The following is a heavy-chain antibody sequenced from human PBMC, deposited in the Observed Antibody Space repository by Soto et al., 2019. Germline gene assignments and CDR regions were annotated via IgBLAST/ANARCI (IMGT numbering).Heavy chain of an antibody. CDR3: AKEGRHCSGGSCPQGQ. D-gene: IGHD2-15*01. CDR2: INPISGGR. Sequence: ASVKFSWKTCGYTFTGHQIHWVRQAPGQGGEWMGWINPISGGRKYREKFQGRVSRTRDKPSSTAYMELSSLTSDDSAVYYCAKEGRHCSGGSCPQGQWGQGTLVTVSS. V-gene: IGHV1-2*02. CDR1: GYTFTGHQ. J-gene: IGHJ4*02.